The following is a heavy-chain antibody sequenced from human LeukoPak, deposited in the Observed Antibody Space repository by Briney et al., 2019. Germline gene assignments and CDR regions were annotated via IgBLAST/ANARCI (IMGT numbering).Heavy chain of an antibody. V-gene: IGHV3-21*01. J-gene: IGHJ4*02. CDR1: GFTFSSYS. CDR2: ISSSSSYI. Sequence: PGGSLRLSCAASGFTFSSYSMNWVRQAPGKGLEWVSSISSSSSYIYYADSVKGRFTISRDNAKNSLYLQMNSLRAEDTAVYYCAKEGRGYSGYSDYFDYWGQGTLVTASS. D-gene: IGHD5-12*01. CDR3: AKEGRGYSGYSDYFDY.